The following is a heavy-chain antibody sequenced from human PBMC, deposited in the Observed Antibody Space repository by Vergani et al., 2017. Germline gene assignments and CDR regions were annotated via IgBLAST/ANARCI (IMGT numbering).Heavy chain of an antibody. Sequence: QVQVVQSGAEVKKSGASGKVSCKTSGYTFSNYYMHWVRQAPGQGLEWMGGIIPIFGTANYAQKFQGRVTITADESTSTAYMELSSLRSEDTAVYYCAGGGXTIFGVVIGGALDYWGQGTLVTVSS. J-gene: IGHJ4*02. V-gene: IGHV1-69*01. CDR2: IIPIFGTA. CDR1: GYTFSNYY. D-gene: IGHD3-3*01. CDR3: AGGGXTIFGVVIGGALDY.